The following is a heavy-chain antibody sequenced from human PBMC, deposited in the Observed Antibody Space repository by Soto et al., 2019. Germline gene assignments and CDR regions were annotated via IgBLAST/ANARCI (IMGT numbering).Heavy chain of an antibody. D-gene: IGHD3-16*01. CDR2: IYYSGST. J-gene: IGHJ4*02. CDR1: GGSISSYY. CDR3: AALFGGVTAFDY. V-gene: IGHV4-59*01. Sequence: SETLSLTCTVSGGSISSYYWSWIRQPPGKGLEWIGYIYYSGSTNYNPSLKSRVTISVDTSKNQFSLKLSSVTAADTAVYYCAALFGGVTAFDYWGQGTLVTVSS.